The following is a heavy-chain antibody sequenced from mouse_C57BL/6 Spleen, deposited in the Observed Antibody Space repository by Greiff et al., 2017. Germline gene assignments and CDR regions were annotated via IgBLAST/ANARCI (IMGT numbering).Heavy chain of an antibody. CDR3: ARSKGYAMDY. CDR2: IYPGSGNT. V-gene: IGHV1-76*01. CDR1: GYTFTDYY. Sequence: QVQLQQSGAELVRPGASVKLSCKASGYTFTDYYINWVKQRPGQGLEWIARIYPGSGNTYYNEKFKGKATLTAEKSSSTAYMQLSSLTSEDSAVYFYARSKGYAMDYWGQGTSVTVSS. J-gene: IGHJ4*01.